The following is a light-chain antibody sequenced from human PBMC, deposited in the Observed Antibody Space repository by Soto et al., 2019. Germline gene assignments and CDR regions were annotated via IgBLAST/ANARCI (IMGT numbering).Light chain of an antibody. V-gene: IGKV3-15*01. CDR1: QSVSSN. CDR2: GAS. J-gene: IGKJ4*01. Sequence: EIVMTRSPATLSVSPGERSPLSCRASQSVSSNLAWYQQKPGQAPRLLIYGASTRATGIPARFSGSGSGTEFNLTISSLQSEDFGVYYCQQYNNWPRATFGGGTKVDIK. CDR3: QQYNNWPRAT.